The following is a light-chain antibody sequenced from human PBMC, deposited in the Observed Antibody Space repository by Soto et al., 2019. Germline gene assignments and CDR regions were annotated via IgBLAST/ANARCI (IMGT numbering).Light chain of an antibody. CDR1: QNIAHF. J-gene: IGKJ1*01. V-gene: IGKV1-39*01. CDR2: AAS. Sequence: DIQMTQSPSSLSASVGDRVTITCRASQNIAHFLNWYQHKPGNAPKLLIYAASTLQSGVPSRFSGSGSGTDFTLTISSLQPEDFATYSCQQSYNSPQTFGQGTKVDIK. CDR3: QQSYNSPQT.